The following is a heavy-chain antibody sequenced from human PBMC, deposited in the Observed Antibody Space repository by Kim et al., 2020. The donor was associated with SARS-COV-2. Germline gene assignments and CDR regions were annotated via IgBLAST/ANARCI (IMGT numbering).Heavy chain of an antibody. CDR2: YK. V-gene: IGHV6-1*01. CDR3: ARAMTRFSDY. J-gene: IGHJ4*02. Sequence: YKDYAVSVKSRITINPDTSKNQFSLQLNSVTPEDTAVYYCARAMTRFSDYWGQGTLVTVSS. D-gene: IGHD2-21*02.